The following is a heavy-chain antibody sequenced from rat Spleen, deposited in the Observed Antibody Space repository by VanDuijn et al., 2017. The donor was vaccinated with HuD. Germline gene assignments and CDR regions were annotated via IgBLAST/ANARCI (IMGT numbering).Heavy chain of an antibody. CDR1: GFPLTGNN. V-gene: IGHV2S30*01. J-gene: IGHJ2*01. CDR2: MRFDGDT. CDR3: VRERVPGFAFYFDY. Sequence: QVQLKESGPGLVQPSQTLSLTCTVSGFPLTGNNVHWVRQPPGKGLEWMGRMRFDGDTYYNSALKSRLSISRDTSKSQVFLKMNSLQAEDTAIYFCVRERVPGFAFYFDYWGQGVMVTVSS. D-gene: IGHD1-4*01.